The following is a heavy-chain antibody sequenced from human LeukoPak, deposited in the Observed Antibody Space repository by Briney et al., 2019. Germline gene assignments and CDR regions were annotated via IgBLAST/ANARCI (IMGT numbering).Heavy chain of an antibody. CDR2: ISSNGGST. Sequence: GGSLRLSCAASGFTFSSYAMHWVRQAPGKGLEYVSAISSNGGSTYYANSVKGRFTISRDNSKNTLYLQMGSLRAEDMAVYYCARELTGYSYGPNFDYWGQGTLVTVSS. CDR3: ARELTGYSYGPNFDY. D-gene: IGHD5-18*01. V-gene: IGHV3-64*01. J-gene: IGHJ4*02. CDR1: GFTFSSYA.